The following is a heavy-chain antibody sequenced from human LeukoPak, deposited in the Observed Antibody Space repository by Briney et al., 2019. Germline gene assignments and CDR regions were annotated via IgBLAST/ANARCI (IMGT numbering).Heavy chain of an antibody. CDR1: GGSISSYY. V-gene: IGHV4-59*01. D-gene: IGHD3-22*01. J-gene: IGHJ4*02. CDR2: IYYSGST. CDR3: ARGGGYYYDSSGSLDY. Sequence: PSETLSLTCTVSGGSISSYYWSWIRQPPGKGLEWIGYIYYSGSTNYNPSLKSRVTISVDTSKNQFSLKLSSVTAADTAVYYCARGGGYYYDSSGSLDYWGQGTLVTVSS.